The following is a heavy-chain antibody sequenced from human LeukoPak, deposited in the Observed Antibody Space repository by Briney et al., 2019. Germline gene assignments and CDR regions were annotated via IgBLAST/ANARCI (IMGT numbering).Heavy chain of an antibody. CDR3: AKGHYDFRDY. D-gene: IGHD3-3*01. Sequence: GGSLRLSCAASGFTFGTVAFSWVRQAPGKGLEWVSSITGDDSTYYADSVKGRFTISRDTSSNTLYLQMNSLRAEDTALYYCAKGHYDFRDYWGQGTLVTVSS. CDR1: GFTFGTVA. CDR2: ITGDDST. V-gene: IGHV3-23*01. J-gene: IGHJ4*02.